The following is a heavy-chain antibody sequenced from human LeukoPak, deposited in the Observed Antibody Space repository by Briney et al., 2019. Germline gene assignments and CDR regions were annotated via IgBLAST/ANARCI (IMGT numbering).Heavy chain of an antibody. CDR3: ARHHPGYDLTGYYLGY. D-gene: IGHD3-9*01. CDR1: GYTFTGYY. Sequence: ASVRASFQTSGYTFTGYYIHWVRPPPGQGLEGIGWNNPNTGGTNVAQNFQGRVTMTRYTSIYTACMDLSSLSSDDTAVFYCARHHPGYDLTGYYLGYWGQGTLVTVSS. J-gene: IGHJ4*02. CDR2: NNPNTGGT. V-gene: IGHV1-2*02.